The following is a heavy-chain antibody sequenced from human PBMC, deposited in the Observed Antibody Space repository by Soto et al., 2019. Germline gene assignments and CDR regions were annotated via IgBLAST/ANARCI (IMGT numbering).Heavy chain of an antibody. J-gene: IGHJ6*03. D-gene: IGHD2-2*01. V-gene: IGHV1-2*02. Sequence: ASVKVSCKASGYTFTDYYIHWVRQAPGQGLEWMAWINPISGGTNYAQKFQGRVTMTRDTSITTTYMELSRLTSDDTAVYYCAIGYCSSTSCPYYYYMDVWGKGTTVNVSS. CDR3: AIGYCSSTSCPYYYYMDV. CDR2: INPISGGT. CDR1: GYTFTDYY.